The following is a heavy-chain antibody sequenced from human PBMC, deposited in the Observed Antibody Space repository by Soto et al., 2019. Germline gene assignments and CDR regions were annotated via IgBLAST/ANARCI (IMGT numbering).Heavy chain of an antibody. CDR2: INHSGST. J-gene: IGHJ4*02. CDR1: GGSFSGYY. Sequence: SETLSLTCAVYGGSFSGYYWSWIRQPPGKGLEWIGEINHSGSTNYNPSLKSRVTISVDTSKNQFSLKLSSVTAADTAVYYCARQYPTVIDYWGQGTLVTVSS. D-gene: IGHD4-17*01. CDR3: ARQYPTVIDY. V-gene: IGHV4-34*01.